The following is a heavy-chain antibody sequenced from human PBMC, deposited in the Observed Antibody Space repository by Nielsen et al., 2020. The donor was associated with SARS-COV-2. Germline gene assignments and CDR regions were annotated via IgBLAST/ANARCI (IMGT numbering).Heavy chain of an antibody. CDR3: AKIMYGDNWYGGPFDY. Sequence: GESLKISCASSGFTFSSYAMSWVRQAPGKWLEWVSSISGRSTSLYYADSVRGRFTISRDDSKNTLDLQMNSLRAEDTAVYYCAKIMYGDNWYGGPFDYWGQGTLVTVSS. D-gene: IGHD3-10*01. CDR1: GFTFSSYA. V-gene: IGHV3-23*01. CDR2: ISGRSTSL. J-gene: IGHJ4*02.